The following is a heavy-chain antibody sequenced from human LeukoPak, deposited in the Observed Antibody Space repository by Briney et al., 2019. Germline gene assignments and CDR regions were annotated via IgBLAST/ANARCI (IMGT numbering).Heavy chain of an antibody. CDR2: ITGNGANT. D-gene: IGHD3-22*01. V-gene: IGHV3-23*01. J-gene: IGHJ1*01. CDR3: AKTSYYDSSGYSITEYFQH. CDR1: GFTFSSYG. Sequence: GGSLRLSCAASGFTFSSYGMSWVRQAPGKGLEWVSAITGNGANTFYADSVKGRFTISRDNSKNTLSLQMNSLRAEDTAVYYCAKTSYYDSSGYSITEYFQHWGQGTLVTVSS.